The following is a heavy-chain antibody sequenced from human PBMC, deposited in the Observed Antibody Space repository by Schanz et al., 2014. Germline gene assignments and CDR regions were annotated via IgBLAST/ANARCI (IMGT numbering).Heavy chain of an antibody. V-gene: IGHV3-48*04. D-gene: IGHD6-13*01. CDR3: AREQIMAAAGLVDY. J-gene: IGHJ4*01. CDR1: GFTLSSYA. CDR2: ICSSGNTI. Sequence: VQLVESGGGVVQPGRSLRLSCAAYGFTLSSYAMHWVRQAPGKGLEWVSYICSSGNTIYYADSVKGRFTISRDNAKNSLYLQMNSLRAEDTAVFYCAREQIMAAAGLVDYWGHGTLVTVSS.